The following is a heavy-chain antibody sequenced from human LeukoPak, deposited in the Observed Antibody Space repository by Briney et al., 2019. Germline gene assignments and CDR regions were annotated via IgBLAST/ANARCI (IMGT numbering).Heavy chain of an antibody. J-gene: IGHJ4*02. CDR1: GFSFNTFS. CDR3: ARGGWWGDFDY. D-gene: IGHD2-8*02. Sequence: GGSLRLSCATSGFSFNTFSMNWVRQAPGKGLEWVSSITNTDTFRYYADSVKGRFTISRDNAKNALFLQMDSLRADDTAVYYCARGGWWGDFDYWGQGTLITVSS. CDR2: ITNTDTFR. V-gene: IGHV3-21*01.